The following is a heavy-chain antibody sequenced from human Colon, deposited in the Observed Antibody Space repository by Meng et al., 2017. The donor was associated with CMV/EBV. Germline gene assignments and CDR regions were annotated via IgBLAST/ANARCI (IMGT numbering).Heavy chain of an antibody. CDR1: GGTFSSYA. CDR2: INPNMGGT. Sequence: ASVKVSCKASGGTFSSYAISWVRQAPGQGLEWMGWINPNMGGTTYAQKFQGRVTVTRETSISTAYMELNSLRSDDTAVYYCARAGDDYFDFWGQGTLVTVSS. J-gene: IGHJ4*02. V-gene: IGHV1-2*02. CDR3: ARAGDDYFDF. D-gene: IGHD5-24*01.